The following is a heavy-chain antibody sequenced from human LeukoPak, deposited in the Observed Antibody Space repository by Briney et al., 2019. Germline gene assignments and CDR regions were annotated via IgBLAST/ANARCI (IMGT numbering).Heavy chain of an antibody. Sequence: SETLSLTCAVYGGSFSGYYWSWIRQPPGKGLEWIGEINHSGSTNYNPPLKSRVTMSVDTSKNQFSLKLTSVTAADTAVYYCARGLRDEERHYGYYYMDVWGKGTTVTISS. V-gene: IGHV4-34*01. CDR2: INHSGST. CDR1: GGSFSGYY. J-gene: IGHJ6*03. CDR3: ARGLRDEERHYGYYYMDV.